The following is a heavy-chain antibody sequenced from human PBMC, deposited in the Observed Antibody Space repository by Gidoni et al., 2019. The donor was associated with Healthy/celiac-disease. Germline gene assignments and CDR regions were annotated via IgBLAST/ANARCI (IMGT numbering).Heavy chain of an antibody. Sequence: QLQLQESGPGLVKPSETLSLTCPVSGGSLSISSYYWGWIRQPPGKGLEWIGSIYYSGSTYYNPSLKSRGTISVDTSKNQFSLKRSSVTAAETAVYYCASLSGSQRSYYFDYWGQGNLVTVSS. CDR2: IYYSGST. CDR3: ASLSGSQRSYYFDY. CDR1: GGSLSISSYY. D-gene: IGHD3-10*01. V-gene: IGHV4-39*07. J-gene: IGHJ4*02.